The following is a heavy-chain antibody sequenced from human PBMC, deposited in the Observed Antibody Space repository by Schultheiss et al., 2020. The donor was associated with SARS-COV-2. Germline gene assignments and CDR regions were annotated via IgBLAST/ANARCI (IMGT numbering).Heavy chain of an antibody. CDR1: GGSISSSSYY. J-gene: IGHJ5*02. D-gene: IGHD4-17*01. Sequence: SQTLSLTCTVSGGSISSSSYYWGWIRQPPGKGLEWIGSIYYSGSTYYNPSLKSRVTFSVDTSKNQFSLKVTSVTAADTAVYYCARLHGDYFDRNWFDPWGQGTLVTVSS. CDR2: IYYSGST. V-gene: IGHV4-39*07. CDR3: ARLHGDYFDRNWFDP.